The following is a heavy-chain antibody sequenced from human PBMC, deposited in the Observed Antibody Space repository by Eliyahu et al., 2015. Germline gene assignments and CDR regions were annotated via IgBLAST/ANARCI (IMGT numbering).Heavy chain of an antibody. CDR2: INPNSGGT. CDR1: GYTFTGYY. D-gene: IGHD2-21*02. CDR3: ARHPPLAYCGGDCYGPSDY. Sequence: QVQLVQSGAEVKKPGASVKVSCKASGYTFTGYYXXWVRQAPGQGLEWMGRINPNSGGTNYAQKFQGRVTMTRDTSISTAYMELSRLRSDDTAVYYCARHPPLAYCGGDCYGPSDYWGQGTLVTVSS. V-gene: IGHV1-2*06. J-gene: IGHJ4*02.